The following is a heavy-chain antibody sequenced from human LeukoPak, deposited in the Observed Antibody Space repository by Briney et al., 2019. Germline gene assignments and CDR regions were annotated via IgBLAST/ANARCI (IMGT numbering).Heavy chain of an antibody. CDR1: GFTFSSYA. V-gene: IGHV3-23*01. CDR2: ISTSGDNT. Sequence: GGSLRLSCAASGFTFSSYAMSWVRQAPGKGLEWVSSISTSGDNTYYADSVKGRFTISRDNSKNTLYLQMNSLRAEDTAVYYCAKGLYRSGSYPHFDYWGQGTLVTVSS. D-gene: IGHD3-10*01. CDR3: AKGLYRSGSYPHFDY. J-gene: IGHJ4*02.